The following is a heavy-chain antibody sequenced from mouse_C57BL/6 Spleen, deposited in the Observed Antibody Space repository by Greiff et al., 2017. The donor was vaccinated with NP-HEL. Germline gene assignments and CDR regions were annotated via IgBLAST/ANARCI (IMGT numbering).Heavy chain of an antibody. CDR2: IYPGSGST. Sequence: QVQLQQPGAELVKPGASVKMSCKASGYTFTSYWITWVKQRPGQGLEWIGDIYPGSGSTNYNEKFKSKATLTVDTSSSTAYMQLSSLTSEDSAVYYCARSTGYYGSSYGGYWGQGTTLTVSS. D-gene: IGHD1-1*01. J-gene: IGHJ2*01. CDR3: ARSTGYYGSSYGGY. CDR1: GYTFTSYW. V-gene: IGHV1-55*01.